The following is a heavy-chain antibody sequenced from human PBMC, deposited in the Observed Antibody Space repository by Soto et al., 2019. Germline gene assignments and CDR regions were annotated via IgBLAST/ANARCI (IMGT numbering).Heavy chain of an antibody. Sequence: QVQLVQSGAEVKKPGSSVKVSCTASEGTFNSYTISWVRQAPGQGLEWMGRVVPILGMADFARKFQGRVMITADKSTSTAYMGLSSLRSDDTAVYYCATNYGSGSTHFDYWGQGTLVTVSS. J-gene: IGHJ4*02. CDR2: VVPILGMA. CDR1: EGTFNSYT. CDR3: ATNYGSGSTHFDY. V-gene: IGHV1-69*02. D-gene: IGHD3-10*01.